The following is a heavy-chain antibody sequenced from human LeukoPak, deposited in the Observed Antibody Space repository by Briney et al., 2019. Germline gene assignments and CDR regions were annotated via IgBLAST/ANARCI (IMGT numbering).Heavy chain of an antibody. CDR3: ARVGGH. CDR1: GFTFSTYW. J-gene: IGHJ4*02. CDR2: IKDDGSEK. Sequence: GGSLRLSRAASGFTFSTYWMSWVRQAPGKGLEWVANIKDDGSEKYYVESVKGRFTISRDNSKNTLYLQMNSLRVEDTAVYYCARVGGHWGQGTLVTVSS. D-gene: IGHD3-10*01. V-gene: IGHV3-7*03.